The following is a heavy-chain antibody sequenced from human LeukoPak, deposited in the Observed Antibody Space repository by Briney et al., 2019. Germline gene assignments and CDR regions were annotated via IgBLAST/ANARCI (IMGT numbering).Heavy chain of an antibody. CDR2: INPNSGGT. V-gene: IGHV1-2*02. D-gene: IGHD6-19*01. Sequence: ASVKVSCKASGYTFTGYYMHWVRQAPGQGLEWMGWINPNSGGTNYAQKFQGRVTMTRDTSISTAYMELSRLRSDDTAVYYCARDNPRTTGYSSGSSFDFWGQGTLVTVSS. CDR3: ARDNPRTTGYSSGSSFDF. CDR1: GYTFTGYY. J-gene: IGHJ4*02.